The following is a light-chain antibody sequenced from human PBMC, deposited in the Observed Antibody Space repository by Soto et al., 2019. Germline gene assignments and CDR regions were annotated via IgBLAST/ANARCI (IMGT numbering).Light chain of an antibody. V-gene: IGKV3-15*01. CDR2: GAT. Sequence: DIVITHSPATLSVSPGYRAPLSCRASQSVSILLTWYQQKPGQAPRLLIHGATTRATGIPDRFSGSGSGTDFTLTISRLEPEDFAVYYCQQYDRSITFGQGTRLEIK. CDR3: QQYDRSIT. J-gene: IGKJ5*01. CDR1: QSVSIL.